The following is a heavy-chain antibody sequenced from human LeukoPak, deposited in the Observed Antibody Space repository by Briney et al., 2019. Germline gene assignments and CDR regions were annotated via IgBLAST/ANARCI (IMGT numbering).Heavy chain of an antibody. Sequence: GASVKVSCKASGYTFTSYGISWVRQAPGQGLEWKGWISAYNGNTNYAQKLQGRVTMTTDTSTSTAYMELRSLRSDDTAVYYCARGAAIVGATKGGDYWGQGTLVTVSS. CDR2: ISAYNGNT. J-gene: IGHJ4*02. V-gene: IGHV1-18*01. CDR3: ARGAAIVGATKGGDY. D-gene: IGHD1-26*01. CDR1: GYTFTSYG.